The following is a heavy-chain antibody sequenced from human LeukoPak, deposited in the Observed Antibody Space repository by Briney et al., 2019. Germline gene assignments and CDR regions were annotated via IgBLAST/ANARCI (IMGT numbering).Heavy chain of an antibody. CDR2: IYYSGST. Sequence: SGTLSLTCTVSGGSISCYFWSWIRQPPGKGLEWMGHIYYSGSTNYNPSLMSRVTISVDTSKNQFSVKLSSVPAADTAVYYCARVVSSWSGAPIGWFDPWGQGTLVTVSS. D-gene: IGHD6-13*01. J-gene: IGHJ5*02. CDR1: GGSISCYF. CDR3: ARVVSSWSGAPIGWFDP. V-gene: IGHV4-59*01.